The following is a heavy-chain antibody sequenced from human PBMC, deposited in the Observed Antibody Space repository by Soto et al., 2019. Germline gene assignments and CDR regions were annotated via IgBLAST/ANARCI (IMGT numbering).Heavy chain of an antibody. Sequence: EVQLLESGGGLVQPGGSLRLSCAASGFTFSSYAMSWVRQAPGKGLEWVSAISGSGGSTYYADSVKGRFTISRDNSKNTQYLQMNSLRAEDTAVYYCANARGEWRGDYYYYGMDVWGQGTTVTVSS. J-gene: IGHJ6*02. CDR2: ISGSGGST. CDR1: GFTFSSYA. CDR3: ANARGEWRGDYYYYGMDV. V-gene: IGHV3-23*01. D-gene: IGHD3-10*01.